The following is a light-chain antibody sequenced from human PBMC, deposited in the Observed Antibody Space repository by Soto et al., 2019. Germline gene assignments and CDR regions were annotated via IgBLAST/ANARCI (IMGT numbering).Light chain of an antibody. CDR3: SSYTSSSTPLVV. CDR1: SSDVGGYNY. CDR2: DVS. V-gene: IGLV2-14*01. Sequence: QSVLTQPASVSGSPGQSITISCTGTSSDVGGYNYVSWYQQHPGKAPKLMIYDVSNRPSGVSNRFSGSKSGNTASLTISGLQAEVEADYYCSSYTSSSTPLVVFGGGTKLTVL. J-gene: IGLJ2*01.